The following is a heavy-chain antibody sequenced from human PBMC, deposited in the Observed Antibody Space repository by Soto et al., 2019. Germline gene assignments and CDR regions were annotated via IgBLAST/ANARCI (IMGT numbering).Heavy chain of an antibody. CDR2: ISDSGGNT. D-gene: IGHD4-17*01. V-gene: IGHV3-23*01. Sequence: GGSLRLSCAASGFTFSSYAMSWVRQAPGKGLEWVSAISDSGGNTYYADSVKGRFTISRDNSKNTLYVQMNSLRAEDTALYYCAKGPGGLPHAFDIWGQGTMVTVSS. J-gene: IGHJ3*02. CDR3: AKGPGGLPHAFDI. CDR1: GFTFSSYA.